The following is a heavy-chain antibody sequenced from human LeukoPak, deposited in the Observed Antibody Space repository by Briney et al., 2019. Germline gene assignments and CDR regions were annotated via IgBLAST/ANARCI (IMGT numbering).Heavy chain of an antibody. CDR3: ARGAAPDSYTWYDP. J-gene: IGHJ5*02. Sequence: SETLSLTCTVSGDSISSSDYYWSWIRQPPGKGLEWIGYIYYSGSTYYNPSLKSRVTISVDTSKNQFSLKLSSVTAADTAVYYCARGAAPDSYTWYDPWGQGTLVTVSS. V-gene: IGHV4-30-4*01. CDR1: GDSISSSDYY. D-gene: IGHD6-25*01. CDR2: IYYSGST.